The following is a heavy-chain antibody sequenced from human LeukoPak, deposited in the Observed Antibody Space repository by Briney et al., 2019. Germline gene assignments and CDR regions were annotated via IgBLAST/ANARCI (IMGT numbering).Heavy chain of an antibody. Sequence: ASVKVSCKASGYTFTGYYMHWVRQAPGQGLEWMGWINPNSGGTNYAQKFQGRVTMTRDTSISTAYMELSRLRSDDTAVYYCARTGGSSWSQDFEYWGQGTLVTVSS. CDR3: ARTGGSSWSQDFEY. D-gene: IGHD6-13*01. V-gene: IGHV1-2*02. J-gene: IGHJ4*02. CDR2: INPNSGGT. CDR1: GYTFTGYY.